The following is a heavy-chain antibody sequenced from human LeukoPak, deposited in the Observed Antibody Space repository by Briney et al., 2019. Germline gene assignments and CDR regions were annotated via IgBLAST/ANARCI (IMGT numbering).Heavy chain of an antibody. Sequence: GGSLRLSCAASGFTFNNYNMNWVRQAPGKGLEWVSSISSSSSYIYYADSVKGRFTISRDNAKNSLYLQMNSLRAEDTAVYYCARDHCSSTSCYGEAPAFDYWGQGTLVTVSS. D-gene: IGHD2-2*01. CDR1: GFTFNNYN. CDR2: ISSSSSYI. V-gene: IGHV3-21*01. CDR3: ARDHCSSTSCYGEAPAFDY. J-gene: IGHJ4*02.